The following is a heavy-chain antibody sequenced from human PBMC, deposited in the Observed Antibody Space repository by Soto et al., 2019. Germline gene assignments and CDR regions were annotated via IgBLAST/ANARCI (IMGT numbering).Heavy chain of an antibody. J-gene: IGHJ6*02. V-gene: IGHV1-18*01. CDR1: GYTFTSYG. Sequence: GASVKVSCKASGYTFTSYGISWVRQAPGQGLDWMGWISAYNGNTNYAQKLQGRVTMTTDTSTSTAYMELRSLRSDDTAVYYCARDLKTTVTLYYYYYGMDVWGQGTTVTVSS. CDR2: ISAYNGNT. D-gene: IGHD4-4*01. CDR3: ARDLKTTVTLYYYYYGMDV.